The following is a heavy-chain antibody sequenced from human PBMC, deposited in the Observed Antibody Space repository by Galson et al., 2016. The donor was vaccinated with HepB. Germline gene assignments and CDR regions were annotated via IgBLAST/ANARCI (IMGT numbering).Heavy chain of an antibody. D-gene: IGHD2-2*01. Sequence: SETLSLTCAVSGGSVTNTNWWSWVRQPPGKGLEWIGEIYHSGGPYYNPSLQSRVTISMDRSKNEISLIMRSVTAADTAVYYCARGGVIGYQNCFDAWGQGTLVTVSS. CDR1: GGSVTNTNW. V-gene: IGHV4-4*02. CDR3: ARGGVIGYQNCFDA. CDR2: IYHSGGP. J-gene: IGHJ5*02.